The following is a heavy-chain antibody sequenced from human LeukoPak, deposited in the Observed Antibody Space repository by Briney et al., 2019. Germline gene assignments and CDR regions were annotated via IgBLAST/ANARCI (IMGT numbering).Heavy chain of an antibody. CDR3: ARVGAPGNP. CDR1: GYTFTGYY. CDR2: IIPIFGTA. J-gene: IGHJ5*02. V-gene: IGHV1-69*06. Sequence: SVKVSCKASGYTFTGYYMRWVRQAPGQGLEWMGGIIPIFGTANYAQKFQGRVTITADKSTSTAYMELSSLRSEDTAVYYCARVGAPGNPWGQGTLVTVSS. D-gene: IGHD1-26*01.